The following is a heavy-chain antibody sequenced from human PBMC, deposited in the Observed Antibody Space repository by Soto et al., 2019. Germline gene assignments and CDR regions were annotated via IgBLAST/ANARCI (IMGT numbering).Heavy chain of an antibody. J-gene: IGHJ6*02. CDR2: ISNDGSNQ. CDR1: GFPFSSFG. CDR3: SRSRPTGRRDYYYYGMDV. D-gene: IGHD1-1*01. Sequence: GGSLRLSCFVSGFPFSSFGMHWVRQAPGKGLEWVSSISNDGSNQHYADSVKGRFTISRDNSKNTVYLQLNSLRGEDTAVYYCSRSRPTGRRDYYYYGMDVWGQGTPVTVSS. V-gene: IGHV3-30*03.